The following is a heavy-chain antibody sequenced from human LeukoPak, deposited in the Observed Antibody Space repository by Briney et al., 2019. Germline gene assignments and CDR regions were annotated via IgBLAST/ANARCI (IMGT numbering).Heavy chain of an antibody. J-gene: IGHJ1*01. D-gene: IGHD4-17*01. Sequence: ASVKVSCKASGYTFTSYGISWVRQAPGQGLEWMGWISAYNGNTNHAQKLQGRVTMTTDTSTSTAYMELRSLRSDDTAVYYCARGDDYGDNEVHFQHWGQGTLVTVSS. CDR1: GYTFTSYG. V-gene: IGHV1-18*01. CDR3: ARGDDYGDNEVHFQH. CDR2: ISAYNGNT.